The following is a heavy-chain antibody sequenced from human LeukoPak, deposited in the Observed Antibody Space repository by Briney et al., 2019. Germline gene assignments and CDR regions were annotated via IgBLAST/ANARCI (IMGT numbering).Heavy chain of an antibody. V-gene: IGHV1-3*01. CDR2: INAGNGNT. CDR1: GYTFTSYA. D-gene: IGHD5-18*01. Sequence: ASVKVSCKASGYTFTSYAMHWVRQAPGQRLEWMGWINAGNGNTKYSQKLQGRVTITRDTSASTAYMELSSLRSEDTAVYYCARGYPRWAFDIWGQGTMVTVSS. CDR3: ARGYPRWAFDI. J-gene: IGHJ3*02.